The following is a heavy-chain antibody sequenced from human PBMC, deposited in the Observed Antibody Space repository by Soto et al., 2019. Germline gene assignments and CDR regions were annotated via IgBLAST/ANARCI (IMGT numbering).Heavy chain of an antibody. J-gene: IGHJ6*02. V-gene: IGHV1-18*01. CDR3: ARARYCSSPSCYNHYYYGMDI. CDR1: DYTFTKYG. D-gene: IGHD2-2*02. Sequence: QLVQSGPEVKKPGASLKVSCRASDYTFTKYGVSWVRQAPGQGLEWLGWLSVHTGQTRYARKVQGRATMTADTSANTAYMELRSLISDDPAVYYCARARYCSSPSCYNHYYYGMDIWGQGTTVTVSS. CDR2: LSVHTGQT.